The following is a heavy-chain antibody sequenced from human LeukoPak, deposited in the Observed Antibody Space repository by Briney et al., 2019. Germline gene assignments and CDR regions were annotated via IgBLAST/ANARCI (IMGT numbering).Heavy chain of an antibody. J-gene: IGHJ4*02. CDR3: AKDRCSSTSCYRRYFDY. V-gene: IGHV3-30*18. CDR1: GFTFSSYG. D-gene: IGHD2-2*01. CDR2: ISYDGSNK. Sequence: GRSLRLSCAASGFTFSSYGMHWVRQAPGKGLEWVAVISYDGSNKYYADSVKGRFTISRDNSKNTLYLQMNSLRAEDTAVYYCAKDRCSSTSCYRRYFDYWGQGTLVTVSS.